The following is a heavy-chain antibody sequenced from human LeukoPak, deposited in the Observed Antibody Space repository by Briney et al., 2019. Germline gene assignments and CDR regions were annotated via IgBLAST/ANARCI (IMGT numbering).Heavy chain of an antibody. CDR1: GGSISSYY. CDR2: IYYSGST. D-gene: IGHD3-10*01. V-gene: IGHV4-59*08. Sequence: PSETLSLTCTVSGGSISSYYWSWIRQPPGKGLEWIGYIYYSGSTNYNPSLKSRVTISVDTSKNQFSLKLSSVTAADTAMYYCAKSSGSLFDPWGQGTLVTVSS. CDR3: AKSSGSLFDP. J-gene: IGHJ5*02.